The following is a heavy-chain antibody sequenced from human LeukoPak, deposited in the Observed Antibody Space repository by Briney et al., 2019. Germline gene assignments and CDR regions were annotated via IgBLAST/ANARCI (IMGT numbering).Heavy chain of an antibody. J-gene: IGHJ4*01. Sequence: PGGSLRLSCAASGFTFSSYGMHWVRQAPGKGLEWVAVISYDGSNKYYADSVKGRFTISRDNSKNTLYLQMNSLRAEDTAVYYCATTTVTTYLDYWGQEPWSPSPQ. CDR2: ISYDGSNK. V-gene: IGHV3-30*03. D-gene: IGHD4-17*01. CDR1: GFTFSSYG. CDR3: ATTTVTTYLDY.